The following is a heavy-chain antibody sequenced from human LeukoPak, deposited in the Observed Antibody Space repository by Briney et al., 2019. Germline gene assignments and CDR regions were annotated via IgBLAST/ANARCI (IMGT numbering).Heavy chain of an antibody. J-gene: IGHJ6*03. CDR2: IRSKANNYAT. CDR1: GFTFSDSA. D-gene: IGHD2-2*01. CDR3: TPDGLDIVVVPAAIGPYYYMEV. V-gene: IGHV3-73*01. Sequence: GGSLRLSCAASGFTFSDSAMHWVRQASGKGLEWVGRIRSKANNYATAYAASVKGRFTISRDDSKNTAYLQMNSLKTEDTAVYYFTPDGLDIVVVPAAIGPYYYMEVWGKGTTVTVSS.